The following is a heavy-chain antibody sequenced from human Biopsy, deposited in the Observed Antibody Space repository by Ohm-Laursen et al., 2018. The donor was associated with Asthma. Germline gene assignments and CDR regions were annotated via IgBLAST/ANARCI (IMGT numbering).Heavy chain of an antibody. CDR2: ISGSGGST. J-gene: IGHJ6*02. V-gene: IGHV3-23*01. Sequence: SLRLSCAASGFIFSSYAMSWVRQAPGKGLEWVSAISGSGGSTYYADSVKGRFTISRDNAKNSLYLQMNSLRAEDTAVYYCARDREVYGSGIGALYYYYYYGMDVWGQGTTVTVSS. CDR1: GFIFSSYA. D-gene: IGHD3-10*01. CDR3: ARDREVYGSGIGALYYYYYYGMDV.